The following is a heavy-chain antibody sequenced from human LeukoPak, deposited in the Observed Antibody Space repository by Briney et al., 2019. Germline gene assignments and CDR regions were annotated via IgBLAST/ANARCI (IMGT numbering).Heavy chain of an antibody. D-gene: IGHD6-13*01. J-gene: IGHJ4*02. Sequence: PGGSLRLSCAASGFTFSSYWMSWVRQAPGKGLEWVANIKQDGSEKYYVDSVKGRFTISRDNAKNSLYLQMNSLRAEDTAVYYCATPGYSSSWYYFDFWGQGTLVTVSS. CDR2: IKQDGSEK. V-gene: IGHV3-7*01. CDR1: GFTFSSYW. CDR3: ATPGYSSSWYYFDF.